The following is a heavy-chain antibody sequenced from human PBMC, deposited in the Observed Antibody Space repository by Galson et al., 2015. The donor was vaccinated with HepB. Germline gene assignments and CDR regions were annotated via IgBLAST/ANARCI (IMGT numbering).Heavy chain of an antibody. CDR2: ITSNGGRT. J-gene: IGHJ4*02. V-gene: IGHV3-23*01. D-gene: IGHD5-18*01. CDR1: GFTFSRYA. CDR3: ARWIQLWFGAFDY. Sequence: SLRLSCAASGFTFSRYAMTWVRQAPGKGLEWVSSITSNGGRTFYTDSVKGRFTISRDNSRNTLYLQMNSLRAEDTAVYYCARWIQLWFGAFDYWGQGTLVTASS.